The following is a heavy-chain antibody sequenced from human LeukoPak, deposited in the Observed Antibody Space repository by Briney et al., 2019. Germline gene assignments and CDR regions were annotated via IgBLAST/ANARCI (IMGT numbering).Heavy chain of an antibody. CDR1: GFTFSSYG. V-gene: IGHV3-30*02. CDR2: IRYDGSNK. D-gene: IGHD3-10*01. CDR3: APGRGLGAYFAY. J-gene: IGHJ4*02. Sequence: GGSLRLSCAASGFTFSSYGMHWVRQAPGKGLEWVAFIRYDGSNKYYADSVKGRFTISRDNSKNTLYLQMNSLRAEDTAVYYCAPGRGLGAYFAYWGQGTLVTVSS.